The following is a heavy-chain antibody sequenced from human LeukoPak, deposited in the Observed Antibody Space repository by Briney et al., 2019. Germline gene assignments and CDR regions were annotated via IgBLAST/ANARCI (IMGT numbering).Heavy chain of an antibody. Sequence: GASVKVSCKASGYTFTSYYMHWVRQAPGQGLEWMGIINPSGGSTSYAQKFQGRVTMTRDTSTSTVYMELSSLRSEDTAVYYCAIETFGSYGEVAFDYWGQGTLVTVSS. CDR3: AIETFGSYGEVAFDY. CDR2: INPSGGST. CDR1: GYTFTSYY. D-gene: IGHD1-26*01. V-gene: IGHV1-46*01. J-gene: IGHJ4*02.